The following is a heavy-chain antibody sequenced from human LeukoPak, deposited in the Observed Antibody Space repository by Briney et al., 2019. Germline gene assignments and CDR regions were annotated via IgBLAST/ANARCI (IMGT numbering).Heavy chain of an antibody. CDR3: ARKIGGAVAGNWYFDL. D-gene: IGHD6-19*01. J-gene: IGHJ2*01. CDR2: ISYDGSNK. Sequence: GGSLRLSCAGSGFTFSSYAMHWVRQAPGKGLEWVAVISYDGSNKYYADSVKGRFTISRDNSKNTLYLQMNSLRAEDTAVYYCARKIGGAVAGNWYFDLWGRGTLVIVSS. V-gene: IGHV3-30-3*01. CDR1: GFTFSSYA.